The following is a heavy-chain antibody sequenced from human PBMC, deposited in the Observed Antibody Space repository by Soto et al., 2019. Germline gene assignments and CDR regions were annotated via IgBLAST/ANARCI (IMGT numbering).Heavy chain of an antibody. Sequence: QVQLVQSGAEVKKPGASVKVSCKASGYTFTSYGISXVXXXPXXGLEWMGWISAYNGNTNYAQKLQGRVTMTTDTXTSTAYMXXXXXXXXXXAVYYCARDGVDTATGYYYGMDVWGQGTTVTVSS. CDR2: ISAYNGNT. J-gene: IGHJ6*02. CDR3: ARDGVDTATGYYYGMDV. CDR1: GYTFTSYG. D-gene: IGHD5-18*01. V-gene: IGHV1-18*01.